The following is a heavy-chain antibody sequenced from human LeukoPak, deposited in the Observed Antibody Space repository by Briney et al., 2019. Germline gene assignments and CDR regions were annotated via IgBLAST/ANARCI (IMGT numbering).Heavy chain of an antibody. V-gene: IGHV1-18*01. CDR2: ISAYNGHT. J-gene: IGHJ1*01. Sequence: ASVKVSCKASGYTFTSFGISWVRQAPGQGLEWMGWISAYNGHTNYAQKFQGRVTMTRDTSISTVYMELSRLRSDDTAVFCARGYYDSSDFEYFQHWGQGTLVTVSS. CDR1: GYTFTSFG. D-gene: IGHD3-22*01. CDR3: ARGYYDSSDFEYFQH.